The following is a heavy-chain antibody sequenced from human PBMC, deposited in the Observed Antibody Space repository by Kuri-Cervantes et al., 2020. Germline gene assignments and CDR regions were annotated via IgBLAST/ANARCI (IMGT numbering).Heavy chain of an antibody. Sequence: GESLKISCAASGSTFSSYGMHWVRQAPGKGLEWVAVISYDGSNKYYADSVKGRFTISRDNSKNSLYLQMNSLRTGDTAVYYCAKDWGLRWGQGTLVTVSS. J-gene: IGHJ4*02. V-gene: IGHV3-30*18. D-gene: IGHD4-17*01. CDR1: GSTFSSYG. CDR2: ISYDGSNK. CDR3: AKDWGLR.